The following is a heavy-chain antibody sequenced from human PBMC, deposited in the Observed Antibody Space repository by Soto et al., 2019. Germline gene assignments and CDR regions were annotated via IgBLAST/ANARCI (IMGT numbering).Heavy chain of an antibody. CDR3: AREWSAAGHFYGMDV. CDR2: MNTNSDDT. D-gene: IGHD6-13*01. CDR1: GYSFTSYD. V-gene: IGHV1-8*01. J-gene: IGHJ6*02. Sequence: ASVKVSCKTSGYSFTSYDINWVRQAPGQGLEWVGWMNTNSDDTRSAQKFRGRLTLTRDKSMRAVYMKLSNLRPDDSAVYYCAREWSAAGHFYGMDVWGQGTTVTVSS.